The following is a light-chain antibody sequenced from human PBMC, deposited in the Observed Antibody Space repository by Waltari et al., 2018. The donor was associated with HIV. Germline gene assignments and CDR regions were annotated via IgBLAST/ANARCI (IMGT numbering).Light chain of an antibody. V-gene: IGLV2-14*01. CDR3: NSYRSSTTPCV. CDR1: SSAVGGHNY. CDR2: AVS. J-gene: IGLJ1*01. Sequence: QSALTQPASVSGSPGQSIPISCTGTSSAVGGHNYVSWYQQHPGKAPKLLIYAVSNRPSGVSNRFSGSKSGNTASMTISGLQAEDEADYYCNSYRSSTTPCVFGTGTKVTVL.